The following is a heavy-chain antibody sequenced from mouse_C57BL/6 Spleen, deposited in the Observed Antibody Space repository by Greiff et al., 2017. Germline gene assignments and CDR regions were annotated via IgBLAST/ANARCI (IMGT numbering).Heavy chain of an antibody. J-gene: IGHJ2*01. D-gene: IGHD1-1*01. CDR1: GFTFSDAW. CDR2: IRNKANNHAT. Sequence: EVMLVESGGGLVQPGGSMKLSCAASGFTFSDAWMDWVRQSPEKGLEWVAEIRNKANNHATYYAESVKGRFTISRDDSKSSVYLQMNSLRAEDTGIYYCTKSYYYGSRYYFDYWGQGTTLTVSS. CDR3: TKSYYYGSRYYFDY. V-gene: IGHV6-6*01.